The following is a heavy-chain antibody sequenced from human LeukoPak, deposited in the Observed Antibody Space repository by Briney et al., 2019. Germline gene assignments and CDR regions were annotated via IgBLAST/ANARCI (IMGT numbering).Heavy chain of an antibody. CDR3: AKELRWGYYDSGRPKTFDF. Sequence: QPGGSLRLSCAASGFTFSSYWMHWVRQAPGTGLEGVSGISGGAISTYYADSVKGRFTISRDNSKNTLYLQMNRLRAGDTAVYYCAKELRWGYYDSGRPKTFDFWGQGTLVTVSS. CDR1: GFTFSSYW. J-gene: IGHJ4*02. D-gene: IGHD3-10*01. V-gene: IGHV3-23*01. CDR2: ISGGAIST.